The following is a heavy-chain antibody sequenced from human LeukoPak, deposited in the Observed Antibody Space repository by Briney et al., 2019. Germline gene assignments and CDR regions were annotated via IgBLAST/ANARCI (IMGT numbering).Heavy chain of an antibody. CDR2: IYHSGST. CDR1: GGSISTYY. D-gene: IGHD5-12*01. J-gene: IGHJ4*02. V-gene: IGHV4-59*01. CDR3: ARGGGYASPIGY. Sequence: PSETLSLTCTLSGGSISTYYWSWIQQPPGKGLEWIGYIYHSGSTNYNPSLKSRVTISVDTSKNQFSLKLSPVTAADTAVYYCARGGGYASPIGYWGQGALVTVSS.